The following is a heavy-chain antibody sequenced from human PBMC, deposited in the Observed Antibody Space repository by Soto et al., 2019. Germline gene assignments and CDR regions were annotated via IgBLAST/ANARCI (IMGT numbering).Heavy chain of an antibody. D-gene: IGHD2-2*02. Sequence: SETLSLPCTVSCGSISSYYWSWFRQPPGKGLEWIGYIYYSGSTNYNPSLKSRVTISVDTSKNQFSLKLSSVTAADTAVYYCARFYCSSTSCYTMGDLRFDPWGQGTLVTVSS. CDR1: CGSISSYY. CDR3: ARFYCSSTSCYTMGDLRFDP. J-gene: IGHJ5*02. CDR2: IYYSGST. V-gene: IGHV4-59*01.